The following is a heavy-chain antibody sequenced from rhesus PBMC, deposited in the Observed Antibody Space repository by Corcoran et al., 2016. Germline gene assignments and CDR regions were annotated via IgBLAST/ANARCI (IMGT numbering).Heavy chain of an antibody. Sequence: QVQLQESGPGVVKPSETLSLTCAVSGGSISDSYRWSWIRQPPGKGLEWIGYLYGSGRSTDYNPTLKSRVTISTATSKNQFSLKLSSVTAADTAVYYCARYYYSGSYYSYYFDYWGQGVLVTVSS. CDR2: LYGSGRST. CDR1: GGSISDSYR. CDR3: ARYYYSGSYYSYYFDY. V-gene: IGHV4S10*01. D-gene: IGHD3-16*01. J-gene: IGHJ4*01.